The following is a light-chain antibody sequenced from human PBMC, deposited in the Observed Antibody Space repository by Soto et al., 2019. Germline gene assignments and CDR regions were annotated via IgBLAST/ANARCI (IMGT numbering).Light chain of an antibody. CDR1: QTISTI. CDR2: AAS. V-gene: IGKV1-39*01. CDR3: QQSYSTPHT. Sequence: DIQMTQSPSSLSASVGDTVTITCRATQTISTILNWYQHKPGKAPNLLIYAASSLQSGVPSKFSGSGSGTDFPLTISSLQPEDFATYYFQQSYSTPHTLGQGTRLEI. J-gene: IGKJ5*01.